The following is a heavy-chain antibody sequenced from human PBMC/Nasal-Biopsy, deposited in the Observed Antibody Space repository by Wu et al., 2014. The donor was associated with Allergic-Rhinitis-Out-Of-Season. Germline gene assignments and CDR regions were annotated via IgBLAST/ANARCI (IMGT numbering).Heavy chain of an antibody. V-gene: IGHV4-59*08. CDR2: MYYSGSTNY. J-gene: IGHJ4*02. CDR1: GGSTSGLY. Sequence: TLSLTCTVSGGSTSGLYWSWIRQPPGKGLEWIGHMYYSGSTNYNYNPSLESRVTMSVDTSKKQFSLRLSSVTAADTALYYCARRIAYSSGWYYLDYWGQGTLVIVSS. D-gene: IGHD6-19*01. CDR3: ARRIAYSSGWYYLDY.